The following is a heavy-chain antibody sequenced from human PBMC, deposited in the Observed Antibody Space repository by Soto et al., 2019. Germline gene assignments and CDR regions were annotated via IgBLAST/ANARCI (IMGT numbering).Heavy chain of an antibody. J-gene: IGHJ6*02. D-gene: IGHD1-26*01. CDR2: IIPIFGTA. CDR3: ARHPVSGSYAYYYGLDV. V-gene: IGHV1-69*13. Sequence: ASVKVSCKASGGTFSSYAISWVRQAPGQGLEWMGGIIPIFGTANYAQKFQGRVTITADESTSTAYMELSSLRSEDTAVYYCARHPVSGSYAYYYGLDVWGQGTTVTVSS. CDR1: GGTFSSYA.